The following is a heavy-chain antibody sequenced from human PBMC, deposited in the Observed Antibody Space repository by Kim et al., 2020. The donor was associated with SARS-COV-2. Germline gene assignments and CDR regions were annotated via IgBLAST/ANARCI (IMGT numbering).Heavy chain of an antibody. CDR3: ARDQTQEILTGCYSYYGMDV. J-gene: IGHJ6*02. Sequence: ASVKVSCKASGYTFTSNFIHWVRQAPGQGLEWMGFVHPSGTNTRYAQNLQGRVTMTSDTSTSTVYMELSGLRSDDTAVYYCARDQTQEILTGCYSYYGMDVGGQGTTVTVSS. D-gene: IGHD3-9*01. V-gene: IGHV1-46*04. CDR1: GYTFTSNF. CDR2: VHPSGTNT.